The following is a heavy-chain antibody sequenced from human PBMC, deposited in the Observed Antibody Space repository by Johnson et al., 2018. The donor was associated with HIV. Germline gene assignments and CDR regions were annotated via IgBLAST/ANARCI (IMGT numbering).Heavy chain of an antibody. CDR2: ISSDGVTT. V-gene: IGHV3-74*02. D-gene: IGHD1-20*01. CDR3: AKGLYNWNDELDAFDI. CDR1: GFTFSSYW. J-gene: IGHJ3*02. Sequence: VQLVESGGGVVQPGGSLRLSCAASGFTFSSYWMHWVRQAPGKGLVWVSRISSDGVTTTYADSVKGRLTISRDNAKNSLYLQMNSLRAEDTAVYYCAKGLYNWNDELDAFDIWGQGTMVTVSS.